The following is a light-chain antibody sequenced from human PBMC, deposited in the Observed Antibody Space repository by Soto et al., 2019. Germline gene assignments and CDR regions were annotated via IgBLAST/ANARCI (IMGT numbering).Light chain of an antibody. J-gene: IGLJ2*01. Sequence: QLVLTQSPSASASLGASVTLTCTLSSGHSSYAIAWHQQQPEKGPRDLMKLDSDGSHTKGYAIPDRFSGSSSGAERYLPISSPQSEDEADYYCETWGTGIHVVFGGGTQPTV. CDR1: SGHSSYA. CDR2: LDSDGSH. V-gene: IGLV4-69*01. CDR3: ETWGTGIHVV.